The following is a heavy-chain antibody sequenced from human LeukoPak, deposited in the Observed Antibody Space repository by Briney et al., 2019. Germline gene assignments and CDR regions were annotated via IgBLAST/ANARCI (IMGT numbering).Heavy chain of an antibody. J-gene: IGHJ4*02. D-gene: IGHD3-22*01. Sequence: GESLKISCKGSGYSSTSYWIGWVRQMPGKGLEWMGIIYPGDSDTRYSPSFQGQVTISADKSISTAYLQWSSLKASDTAMYYCARGLYYYDSSGSGSFDYWGQGTLVTVSS. V-gene: IGHV5-51*03. CDR2: IYPGDSDT. CDR3: ARGLYYYDSSGSGSFDY. CDR1: GYSSTSYW.